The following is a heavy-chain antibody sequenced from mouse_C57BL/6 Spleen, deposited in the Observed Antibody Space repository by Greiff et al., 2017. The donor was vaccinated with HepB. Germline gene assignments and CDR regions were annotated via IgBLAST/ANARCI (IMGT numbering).Heavy chain of an antibody. V-gene: IGHV5-17*01. CDR1: GFTFSDYG. CDR3: ARKPYSNLGWFAY. Sequence: EVQLMESGGGLVKPGGSLKLSCAASGFTFSDYGMHWVRQAPEKGLEWVAYISSGSSTIYYADTVKGRFTISRDNAKNTLFLQMTSLRSEDTAMYYCARKPYSNLGWFAYWGQGTLVTVSA. J-gene: IGHJ3*01. D-gene: IGHD2-5*01. CDR2: ISSGSSTI.